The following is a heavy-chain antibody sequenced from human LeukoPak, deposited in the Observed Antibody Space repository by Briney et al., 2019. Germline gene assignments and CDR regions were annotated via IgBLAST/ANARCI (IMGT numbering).Heavy chain of an antibody. CDR1: GYTLTGYY. V-gene: IGHV1-2*02. Sequence: ASVKVSCKASGYTLTGYYMHWVRQAPGQGLEWMGWINPNSGDTNYAQKFQGRVTVTRDTSISTAYMELSRLTSDDTAVYYCARETNSAAGYWGQGTLVTVSS. CDR3: ARETNSAAGY. J-gene: IGHJ4*02. CDR2: INPNSGDT. D-gene: IGHD2/OR15-2a*01.